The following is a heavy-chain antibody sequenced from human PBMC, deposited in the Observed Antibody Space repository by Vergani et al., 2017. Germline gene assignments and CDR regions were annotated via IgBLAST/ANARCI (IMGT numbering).Heavy chain of an antibody. Sequence: QLEESGGGLVKAGGSLRLSCAASEFTFSNYAMNWVRQAPGKGLEWVSGISGSGVSAYYTDSVKGRFTISRDNSKNMLFLQMNNLRTEDTAIYYCAKQYFVSGNYLFDYWGQGTLVTVSS. V-gene: IGHV3-23*04. CDR1: EFTFSNYA. D-gene: IGHD3-10*01. CDR3: AKQYFVSGNYLFDY. J-gene: IGHJ4*02. CDR2: ISGSGVSA.